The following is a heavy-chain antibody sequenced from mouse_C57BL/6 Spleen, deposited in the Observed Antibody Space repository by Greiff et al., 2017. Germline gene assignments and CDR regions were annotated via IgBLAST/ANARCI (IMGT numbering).Heavy chain of an antibody. Sequence: VQLQQSGAELVMPGASVKLSCKASGYTFTSYWMHWVKQRPGQGLEWIGEIDPSDSYTNYNQKFKGKSTLTVDKSSSTAYMQLSSLTSEDSAVYYCARKINWGYFDYWGQGTTLTVSS. V-gene: IGHV1-69*01. D-gene: IGHD4-1*01. CDR2: IDPSDSYT. J-gene: IGHJ2*01. CDR1: GYTFTSYW. CDR3: ARKINWGYFDY.